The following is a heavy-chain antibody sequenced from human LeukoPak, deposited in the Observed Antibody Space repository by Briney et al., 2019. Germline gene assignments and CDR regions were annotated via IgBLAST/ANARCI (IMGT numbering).Heavy chain of an antibody. V-gene: IGHV3-23*01. J-gene: IGHJ4*02. CDR3: AKSSYYDASGYYREYYFDS. Sequence: GGSLRLSCAVSGFTFSSYAMNWVRQAPGKGLEWVSSISGSGGSTHYVDSVKGRFTISRDKTKNTLYLQMNSLRAEDTAVYYCAKSSYYDASGYYREYYFDSWGQGTLVTVSS. D-gene: IGHD3-22*01. CDR2: ISGSGGST. CDR1: GFTFSSYA.